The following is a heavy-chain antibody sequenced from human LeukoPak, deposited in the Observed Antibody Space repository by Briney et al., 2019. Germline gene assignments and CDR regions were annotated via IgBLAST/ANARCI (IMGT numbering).Heavy chain of an antibody. CDR3: ARLGVSSSWYSDY. J-gene: IGHJ4*02. CDR1: GGSISSGGYY. Sequence: SETLSLTCTVSGGSISSGGYYWSWIRQHPGKGLEWIGEINHSGSTNYNPSLKSRVTISVDTSKNQFSLKLSSVTAADTAVYYCARLGVSSSWYSDYWGQGTLVTVSS. V-gene: IGHV4-39*01. CDR2: INHSGST. D-gene: IGHD6-13*01.